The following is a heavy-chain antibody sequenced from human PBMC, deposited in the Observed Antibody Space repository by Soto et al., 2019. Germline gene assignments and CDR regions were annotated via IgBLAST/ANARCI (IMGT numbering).Heavy chain of an antibody. Sequence: QVQLQESGPGLVKPSQTLSLTCTVSGGSISSGGYYWSWIRQHPGKVLEWIGYIYYIGSTYYNPSLKSRVTISVDTSKNQFSLKLSSVTAADTAVYYCARRSIAAAGWWFDPWGQGTLVTVSS. CDR2: IYYIGST. CDR3: ARRSIAAAGWWFDP. V-gene: IGHV4-31*03. CDR1: GGSISSGGYY. J-gene: IGHJ5*02. D-gene: IGHD6-13*01.